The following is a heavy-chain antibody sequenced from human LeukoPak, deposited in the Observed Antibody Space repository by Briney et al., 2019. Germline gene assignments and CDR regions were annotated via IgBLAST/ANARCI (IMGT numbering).Heavy chain of an antibody. V-gene: IGHV3-9*01. CDR2: ITWNSAPI. Sequence: PGGSLRLSCAASGFSFDDYAMHWVRQVPGKGLEWVSGITWNSAPIGYADSVKGRFTISRDTSKNTVYLQMNSLRAEDTAVYYCARVTTSGSYKFDYWGQGTLVTVFS. CDR1: GFSFDDYA. CDR3: ARVTTSGSYKFDY. D-gene: IGHD3-10*01. J-gene: IGHJ4*02.